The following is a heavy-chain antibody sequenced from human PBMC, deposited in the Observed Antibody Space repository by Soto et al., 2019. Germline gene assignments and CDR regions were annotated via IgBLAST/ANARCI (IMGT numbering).Heavy chain of an antibody. CDR2: IYPGDSDT. J-gene: IGHJ6*02. CDR1: GYSFTSYW. D-gene: IGHD6-13*01. Sequence: GESLKISCKGSGYSFTSYWIGWVRQMPGKGLEWMGIIYPGDSDTRYSPSFQGQVTISADKSISTAYLQWSSLKASDTAMYYCARPRSSSRDYYGMDVWGQGTTVTVSS. V-gene: IGHV5-51*01. CDR3: ARPRSSSRDYYGMDV.